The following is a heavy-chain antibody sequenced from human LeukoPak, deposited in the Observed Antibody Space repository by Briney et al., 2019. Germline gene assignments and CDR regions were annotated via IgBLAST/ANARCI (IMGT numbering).Heavy chain of an antibody. CDR2: ISWDGGST. J-gene: IGHJ6*03. D-gene: IGHD1-26*01. CDR1: GFTFDDYA. CDR3: AKDGGSYYSYMDV. Sequence: RSGGSLRLSCAASGFTFDDYAMHWVRQVPGKGLEWVSLISWDGGSTYYADSVKGRFTISRDDRKNSLYLQMNSLRAEDTALYYCAKDGGSYYSYMDVWGKGTTVTVSS. V-gene: IGHV3-43D*03.